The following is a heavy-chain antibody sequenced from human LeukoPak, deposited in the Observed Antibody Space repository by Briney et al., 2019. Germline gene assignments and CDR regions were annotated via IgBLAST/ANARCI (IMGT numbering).Heavy chain of an antibody. CDR2: ISSSSSTI. D-gene: IGHD4-23*01. Sequence: PGGSLRLSCAASGFTFSSYSMNWVRQAPGKGLEWVSYISSSSSTIYYADSVKGRFTISRDNAKNSLYLQMNSLRAEDTAVYYCARSAPRWYYYYMDVWGKGTTVTVSS. J-gene: IGHJ6*03. CDR3: ARSAPRWYYYYMDV. V-gene: IGHV3-48*04. CDR1: GFTFSSYS.